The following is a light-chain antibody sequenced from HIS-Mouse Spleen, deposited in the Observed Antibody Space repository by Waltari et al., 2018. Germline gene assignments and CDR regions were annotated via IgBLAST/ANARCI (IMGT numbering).Light chain of an antibody. V-gene: IGLV3-19*01. CDR2: GKN. J-gene: IGLJ2*01. Sequence: SSELTQDPAVSVALGQTVRITCQVDSLRSCYASWYPQKQGQAPVLVIYGKNNRPSGIPDRFSGSSSGNTASLTITGAQAEDEADYYCNSRDSSGNHVVFGGGTKLTVL. CDR3: NSRDSSGNHVV. CDR1: SLRSCY.